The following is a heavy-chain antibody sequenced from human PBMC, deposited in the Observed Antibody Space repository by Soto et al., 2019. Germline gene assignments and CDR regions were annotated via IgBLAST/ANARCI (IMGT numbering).Heavy chain of an antibody. Sequence: QVPLVESGGGVVQPGRSLRLSCAASGFTFSSYAMHWVRQAPGKGLEWVAVISYDGSNKYYADSVKGRFTISRDNSKNTLYLQMNSLRAEDTAVYYCAREDYGDYGVGWFDPWGQGTLVTVSS. CDR3: AREDYGDYGVGWFDP. CDR2: ISYDGSNK. V-gene: IGHV3-30-3*01. D-gene: IGHD4-17*01. CDR1: GFTFSSYA. J-gene: IGHJ5*02.